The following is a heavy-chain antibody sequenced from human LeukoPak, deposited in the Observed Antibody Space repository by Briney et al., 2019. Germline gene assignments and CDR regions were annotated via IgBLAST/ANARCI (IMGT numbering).Heavy chain of an antibody. V-gene: IGHV3-30*02. Sequence: GGSLRLSCAASGFTFSSYGMHWVRQAPGKGLEWVAFIRYDGSNKYYADSVKGRFTISRDNSKNTLYLQMNSLRAEDTAVYYCAKEARNYYYGMGVWGQGTTVTVSS. CDR3: AKEARNYYYGMGV. J-gene: IGHJ6*02. CDR2: IRYDGSNK. CDR1: GFTFSSYG.